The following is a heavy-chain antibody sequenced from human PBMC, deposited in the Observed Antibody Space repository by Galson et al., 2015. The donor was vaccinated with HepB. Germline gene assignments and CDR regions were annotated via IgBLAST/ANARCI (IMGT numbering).Heavy chain of an antibody. CDR2: ISYDGSNK. V-gene: IGHV3-30*18. J-gene: IGHJ4*02. CDR3: AKSWVY. Sequence: SLRLSCAASGFTFSSYGMHWVRQAPGKGLEWVAVISYDGSNKYYADSVKGRFTISRDNSKNTLYLQMNSLRAEDTAVYYCAKSWVYWGQGTLVTVSS. D-gene: IGHD3-16*01. CDR1: GFTFSSYG.